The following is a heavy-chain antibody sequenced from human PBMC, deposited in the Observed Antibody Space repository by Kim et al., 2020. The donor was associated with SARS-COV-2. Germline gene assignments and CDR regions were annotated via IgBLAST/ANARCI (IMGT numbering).Heavy chain of an antibody. Sequence: GESLKISCKGSGYSFTSYWISWVRQMPGKGLEWMGRIDPSDSYTNYSPSFQGHVTISADKSISTAYLQWSSLKASDTAMYYCARSYGDGGGISYGMDVWGQGTTVTVSS. D-gene: IGHD3-16*01. V-gene: IGHV5-10-1*01. J-gene: IGHJ6*02. CDR2: IDPSDSYT. CDR1: GYSFTSYW. CDR3: ARSYGDGGGISYGMDV.